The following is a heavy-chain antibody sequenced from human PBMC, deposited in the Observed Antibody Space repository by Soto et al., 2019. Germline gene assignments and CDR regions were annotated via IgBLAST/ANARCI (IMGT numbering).Heavy chain of an antibody. CDR3: AAHDSGGYYAEY. D-gene: IGHD3-22*01. Sequence: QLQLQESGPGLVKPSETLSLTCTDYWGWIRQPPGKGLEWVGSIHYSGRTYYNPSLKSRVTISGDTSKKQFSLRLTSVTAADAAVYYCAAHDSGGYYAEYWGQGTLVTVSA. J-gene: IGHJ4*02. CDR2: IHYSGRT. V-gene: IGHV4-39*01. CDR1: Y.